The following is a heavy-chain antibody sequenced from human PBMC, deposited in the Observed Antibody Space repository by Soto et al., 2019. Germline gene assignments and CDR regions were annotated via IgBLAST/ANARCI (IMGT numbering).Heavy chain of an antibody. CDR3: ARGRYGDY. J-gene: IGHJ4*02. CDR2: ISAHNGNT. D-gene: IGHD1-1*01. Sequence: QVHLVQSGAEVKKHGASVKVSCKGSGCDFTTYGITWVRQAPGQGLEWMAWISAHNGNTDYAQKLQGRVTVTRDTFTSTAYMELRSLRSDDTAVYYCARGRYGDYWGQGALVTVSS. CDR1: GCDFTTYG. V-gene: IGHV1-18*01.